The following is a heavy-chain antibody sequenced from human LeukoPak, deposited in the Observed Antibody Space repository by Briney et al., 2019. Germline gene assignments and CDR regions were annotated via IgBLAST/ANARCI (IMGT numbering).Heavy chain of an antibody. CDR1: GFTFSSYS. J-gene: IGHJ4*02. CDR3: ARDRVYYDSSGADY. CDR2: ISSSSSTI. D-gene: IGHD3-22*01. V-gene: IGHV3-48*04. Sequence: PGGSLRLSCAASGFTFSSYSMNWVRQAPGKGLEWVSYISSSSSTIYYADSVKGRFTISRDNAKNSLYLQMNSLRAEDTAVYYCARDRVYYDSSGADYWGQGTLVTVSS.